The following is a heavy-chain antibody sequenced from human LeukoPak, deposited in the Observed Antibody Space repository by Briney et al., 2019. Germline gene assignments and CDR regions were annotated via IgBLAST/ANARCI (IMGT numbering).Heavy chain of an antibody. V-gene: IGHV4-4*07. CDR2: IYDGGST. CDR1: GGSVNSYY. CDR3: ARDWAIGYCTNGVCRTDAFDI. J-gene: IGHJ3*02. D-gene: IGHD2-8*01. Sequence: SETLSLTCTVSGGSVNSYYLSWIRQPAGKTLEWIGRIYDGGSTNYNPSLKSRVTMSVDTSKNQFSLKLSSVTAADTAVYYCARDWAIGYCTNGVCRTDAFDIWGQGTMVTVSS.